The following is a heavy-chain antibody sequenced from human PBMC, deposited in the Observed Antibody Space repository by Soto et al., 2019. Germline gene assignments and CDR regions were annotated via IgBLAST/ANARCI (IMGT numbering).Heavy chain of an antibody. CDR2: IKQDGSEK. V-gene: IGHV3-7*03. Sequence: GGSLRLSCAASGFTFSSYWMSWVRQAPGKGLEWVANIKQDGSEKYYVDSVKGRFTISRDNAKNSLYLQMNSLRAEDTAVYYCARCTQAAGDYYYYYYYMDVWGKGTTVTVSS. CDR3: ARCTQAAGDYYYYYYYMDV. CDR1: GFTFSSYW. D-gene: IGHD6-13*01. J-gene: IGHJ6*03.